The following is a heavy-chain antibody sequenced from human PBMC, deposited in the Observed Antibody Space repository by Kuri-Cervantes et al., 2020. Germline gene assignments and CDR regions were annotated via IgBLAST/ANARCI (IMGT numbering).Heavy chain of an antibody. CDR3: ARSYVAAAGIGGYYYGMDV. J-gene: IGHJ6*02. CDR1: GFTFSSYA. D-gene: IGHD6-13*01. CDR2: ISGSGGST. V-gene: IGHV3-23*01. Sequence: GESLKISCAASGFTFSSYAMSWVRQAPGKGLEWVSAISGSGGSTYYADSVKGRFTISRDNSKNTLYLQMNSLRAGDTAVYYCARSYVAAAGIGGYYYGMDVWGQGTTVTVSS.